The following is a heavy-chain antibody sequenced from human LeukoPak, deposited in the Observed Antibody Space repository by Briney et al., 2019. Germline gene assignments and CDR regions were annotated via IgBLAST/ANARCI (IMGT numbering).Heavy chain of an antibody. CDR2: ISGSGGST. J-gene: IGHJ3*02. D-gene: IGHD2-2*01. Sequence: PGGSLRLSCAASGFTFSSYAMSWVRQAPGKGLEWVSAISGSGGSTYYADSVKGRFTISRDNSKNTLYLQMNSLRAEDTAVYYCAKGKCSSAICYPHPFDMWGQGTVVTVSS. CDR1: GFTFSSYA. CDR3: AKGKCSSAICYPHPFDM. V-gene: IGHV3-23*01.